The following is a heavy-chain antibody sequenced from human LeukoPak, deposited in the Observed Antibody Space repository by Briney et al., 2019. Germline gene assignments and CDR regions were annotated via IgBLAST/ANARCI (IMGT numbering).Heavy chain of an antibody. D-gene: IGHD5-12*01. CDR3: ARGPLDSGYTYFDY. CDR2: FSYSGST. CDR1: GGSVSSYY. Sequence: SETLSLTCTVSGGSVSSYYWSWIRQPPGKGLEWIGYFSYSGSTNYNPSLKSRVTISVDTSKNQFSLKLSSVTAADTAVYYCARGPLDSGYTYFDYWGQGTLVSAAS. J-gene: IGHJ4*02. V-gene: IGHV4-59*02.